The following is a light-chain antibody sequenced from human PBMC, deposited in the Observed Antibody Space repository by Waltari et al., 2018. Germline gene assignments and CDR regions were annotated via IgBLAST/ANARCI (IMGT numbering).Light chain of an antibody. J-gene: IGKJ4*01. CDR2: SAS. CDR1: QGISNY. Sequence: DIQMTQSPSSLSASVGDRVTITCRASQGISNYLAWYQQKPGNVPKLLIYSASTLQSGVPSRFSGSGSGTDVTLTISSLQPEDVATYYCQKYNSAPALTFGGGTKVEIK. V-gene: IGKV1-27*01. CDR3: QKYNSAPALT.